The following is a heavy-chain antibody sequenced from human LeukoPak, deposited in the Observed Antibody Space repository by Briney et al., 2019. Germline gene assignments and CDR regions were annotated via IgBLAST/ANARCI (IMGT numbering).Heavy chain of an antibody. CDR1: GGSISSYY. Sequence: PSETLSLTCTVSGGSISSYYWSWIRQPPGKGLEWIGYIYYSGSTTYNPSLKSRVTISVDTSKNQFSLKLSSVTAADTAVYYCARVRSSGWYDPYWYFDLWGRGTLVTVSS. D-gene: IGHD6-19*01. CDR3: ARVRSSGWYDPYWYFDL. J-gene: IGHJ2*01. CDR2: IYYSGST. V-gene: IGHV4-59*01.